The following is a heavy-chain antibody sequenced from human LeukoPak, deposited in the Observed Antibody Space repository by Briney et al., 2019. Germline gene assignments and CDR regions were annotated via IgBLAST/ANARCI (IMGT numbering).Heavy chain of an antibody. D-gene: IGHD2-8*02. CDR1: GFTFSSSA. CDR2: IAHHGNNK. Sequence: PGGSLRLSCGASGFTFSSSAMHWVRQGPGKGLQWVAYIAHHGNNKYYADSVKGRFTISRDNSKGSLYLQMNSLRADDTAVYYCAKDGSWSCTDWGQGTLFRVSS. CDR3: AKDGSWSCTD. V-gene: IGHV3-30*02. J-gene: IGHJ4*02.